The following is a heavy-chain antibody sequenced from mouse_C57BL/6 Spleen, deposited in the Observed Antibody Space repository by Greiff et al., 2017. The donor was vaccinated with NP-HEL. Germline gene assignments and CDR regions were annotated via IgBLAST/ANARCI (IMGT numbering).Heavy chain of an antibody. CDR2: INPNNGGT. Sequence: EVQLHQSGPELVKPGASVKMSCKASGYTFTDYNMHWVKQSHGKSLEWIGYINPNNGGTSYNQKFKGKATLTVNKSSSTAYMELRSLTSEDSAVYYCARSHYYGSSPYFDYWGQGTTLTVSS. D-gene: IGHD1-1*01. J-gene: IGHJ2*01. CDR3: ARSHYYGSSPYFDY. V-gene: IGHV1-22*01. CDR1: GYTFTDYN.